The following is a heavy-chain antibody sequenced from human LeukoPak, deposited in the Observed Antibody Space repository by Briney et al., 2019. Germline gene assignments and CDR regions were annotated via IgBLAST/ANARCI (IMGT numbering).Heavy chain of an antibody. CDR3: AISGYCSSTSCYRKPLYYMDV. J-gene: IGHJ6*03. V-gene: IGHV3-23*01. Sequence: GGSLRLSCAASGFRFSSYAMSWVRQAPGKGLEWVSAISGSGGSTYYADSVKGRFTISRDNSKNTLYLQMNSLRAEDTAVYYCAISGYCSSTSCYRKPLYYMDVWGKGTTVTVSS. D-gene: IGHD2-2*01. CDR2: ISGSGGST. CDR1: GFRFSSYA.